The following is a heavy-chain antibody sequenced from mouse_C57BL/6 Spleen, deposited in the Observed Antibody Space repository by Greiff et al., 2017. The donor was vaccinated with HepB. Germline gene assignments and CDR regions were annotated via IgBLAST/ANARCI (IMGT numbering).Heavy chain of an antibody. CDR1: GYSITSGYY. Sequence: VQLKESGPGLVKPSQSLSLTCSVTGYSITSGYYWNWIRQFPGNKLEWMGYISYDGSNNYNPSLKNRISITRDTSKNQFFLKLNSVTTEDTATYYCARDPITTGYFDVWGTGTTVTVSS. V-gene: IGHV3-6*01. CDR3: ARDPITTGYFDV. J-gene: IGHJ1*03. CDR2: ISYDGSN. D-gene: IGHD1-1*01.